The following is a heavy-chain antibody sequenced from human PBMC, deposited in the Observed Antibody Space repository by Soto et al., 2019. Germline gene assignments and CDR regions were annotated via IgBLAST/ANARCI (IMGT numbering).Heavy chain of an antibody. V-gene: IGHV4-39*01. CDR3: ASHPLNWSDADS. J-gene: IGHJ4*02. CDR2: AFYTGFT. D-gene: IGHD1-1*01. CDR1: GGSISGSYYY. Sequence: PSETLSLTCAVSGGSISGSYYYWGWLRQSPGKGPEWIGSAFYTGFTSYNPSLESRVSVSVDTSKNQFSLKVSGVSAADTGVYYCASHPLNWSDADSWGQGVLVTVSS.